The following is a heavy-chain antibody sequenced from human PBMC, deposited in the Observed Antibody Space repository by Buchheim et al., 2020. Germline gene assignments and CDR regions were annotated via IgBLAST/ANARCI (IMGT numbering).Heavy chain of an antibody. Sequence: QVQLEQSGAEVKKPGSSVKVSCKASGGSVSSKTISWMRQAPGQGFVWMGGIVPMFGTPTYAENFRGRITISADRSTTTAYLELRTLASDDTAIYYCATNSSGWYTFWGQGT. V-gene: IGHV1-69*06. CDR1: GGSVSSKT. J-gene: IGHJ1*01. CDR3: ATNSSGWYTF. D-gene: IGHD6-19*01. CDR2: IVPMFGTP.